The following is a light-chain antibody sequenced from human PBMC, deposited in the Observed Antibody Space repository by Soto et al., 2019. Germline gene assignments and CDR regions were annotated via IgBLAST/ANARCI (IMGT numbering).Light chain of an antibody. CDR2: EVT. CDR3: SSYTSTTVLYV. V-gene: IGLV2-14*01. Sequence: QSVLTQPASVSGSPGQSITISCSGTTSDVGGYNFVSWYQHHPGKAPKLMIYEVTNRPSGVSSRFSGSKSGNTASLTISGLQAEDEADYYCSSYTSTTVLYVFGNGTQLTVL. J-gene: IGLJ7*01. CDR1: TSDVGGYNF.